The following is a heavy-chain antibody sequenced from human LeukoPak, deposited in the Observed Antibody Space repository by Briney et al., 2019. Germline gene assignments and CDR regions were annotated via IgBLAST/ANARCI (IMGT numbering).Heavy chain of an antibody. Sequence: GGSLRLSCAASGFTFSSYAMSWVRQAPGKGLEWVSAISASGGSTYYADSVKGRFTISRDNSKNTLSLQMNSLRAEDTAVHYCASWYSSSWYRGYYFDYWGQGTLVTVSS. V-gene: IGHV3-23*01. D-gene: IGHD6-13*01. CDR3: ASWYSSSWYRGYYFDY. J-gene: IGHJ4*02. CDR2: ISASGGST. CDR1: GFTFSSYA.